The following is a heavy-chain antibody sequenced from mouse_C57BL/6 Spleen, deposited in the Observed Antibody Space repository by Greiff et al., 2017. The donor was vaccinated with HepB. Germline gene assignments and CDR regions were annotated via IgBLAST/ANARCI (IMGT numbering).Heavy chain of an antibody. V-gene: IGHV5-2*01. J-gene: IGHJ1*03. CDR2: INSDGGST. CDR1: EYEFPSHD. D-gene: IGHD1-1*01. Sequence: VQLKESGGGLVQPGESLKLSCESNEYEFPSHDMSWVRKTPEKRLELVAAINSDGGSTYYPDTMERRFIISRDNTRKTLYLQMSSLRSEDTALYYCARQGSGSSPYWYFDVWGTGTTVTVSS. CDR3: ARQGSGSSPYWYFDV.